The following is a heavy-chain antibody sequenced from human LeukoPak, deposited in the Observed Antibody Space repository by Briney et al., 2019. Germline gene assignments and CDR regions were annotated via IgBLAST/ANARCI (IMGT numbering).Heavy chain of an antibody. J-gene: IGHJ4*02. CDR3: ARRDTDNSLYFDY. CDR1: GFTFNNYP. CDR2: ISYDGSNK. V-gene: IGHV3-30-3*01. D-gene: IGHD4-23*01. Sequence: GVSLRLSCVGSGFTFNNYPIHWVRQAPGKGLEWVAVISYDGSNKYYADSVKGRFTISRDNSKNTVFLQMNSLRTEDTAVYYCARRDTDNSLYFDYWGQGALVTVSS.